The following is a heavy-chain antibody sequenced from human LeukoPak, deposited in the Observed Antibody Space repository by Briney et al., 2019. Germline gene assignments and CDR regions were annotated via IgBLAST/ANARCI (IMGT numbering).Heavy chain of an antibody. CDR3: ARENYQGAFDI. CDR2: IYHSGST. Sequence: PSETLSLTCAVSNNFIRNGYYWGWIRQPPGKGLEWIGSIYHSGSTYYNPSLKSRLTISLDTSKSHFSLNLSSVTAADTAVYYCARENYQGAFDIWAKGQWSPSLQ. CDR1: NNFIRNGYY. D-gene: IGHD1-7*01. J-gene: IGHJ3*02. V-gene: IGHV4-38-2*01.